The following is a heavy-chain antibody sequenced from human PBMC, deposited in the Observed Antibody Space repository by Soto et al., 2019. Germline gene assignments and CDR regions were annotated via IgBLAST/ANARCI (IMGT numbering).Heavy chain of an antibody. CDR1: GFTFSSHA. Sequence: EVQLLESGGGLVQPGGSLRLSCAASGFTFSSHAMSWVRQAPGKGLEWVSSTIDSSGRSYHADSVRGRFTISRDNSKNTLYLQMNSLRADDTAIYYCAKDKMEQWLVGGYYDYWGQGALVTVSS. CDR3: AKDKMEQWLVGGYYDY. V-gene: IGHV3-23*01. CDR2: TIDSSGRS. D-gene: IGHD6-19*01. J-gene: IGHJ4*02.